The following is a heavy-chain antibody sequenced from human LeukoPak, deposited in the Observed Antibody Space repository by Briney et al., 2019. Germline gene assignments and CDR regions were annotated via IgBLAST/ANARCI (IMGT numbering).Heavy chain of an antibody. CDR3: ARDAATLGLSLDY. CDR1: GFTFSSYS. CDR2: ISSGSSYI. Sequence: PGGSLRLSCAASGFTFSSYSMNWVRQAPGKGLEWVSSISSGSSYIYYADSVKGRFTISRDNAKNSLSLQMNSPRAEDTAVYYCARDAATLGLSLDYWGQGTLVTVSS. D-gene: IGHD3-22*01. V-gene: IGHV3-21*01. J-gene: IGHJ4*02.